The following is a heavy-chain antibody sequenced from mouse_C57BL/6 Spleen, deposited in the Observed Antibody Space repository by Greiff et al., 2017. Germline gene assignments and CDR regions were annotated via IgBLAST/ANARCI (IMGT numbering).Heavy chain of an antibody. CDR2: ISYDGSN. V-gene: IGHV3-6*01. D-gene: IGHD2-3*01. CDR1: GYSITSGYY. J-gene: IGHJ2*01. Sequence: EVQLQQSGPGLVKPSQSLSLTCSVTGYSITSGYYWNWIRQFPGNKLEWMGYISYDGSNNYNPSLKNRISITRDTSKNQFFLKLNSVTTEDTATYYCARDGYDGYYFDYWGQGTTLTVSS. CDR3: ARDGYDGYYFDY.